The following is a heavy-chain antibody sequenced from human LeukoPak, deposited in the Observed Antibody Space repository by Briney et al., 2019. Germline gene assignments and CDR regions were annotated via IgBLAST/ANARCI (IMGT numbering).Heavy chain of an antibody. CDR1: GGSISGHY. CDR3: AKGGESSLPFDY. Sequence: SETLSLTCTVSGGSISGHYWSWLRQPAGKEPEWIGRVHTTGGTNYNPSLKSRLTMSVDTSKNQFSLHLTSVTAADTAVYYCAKGGESSLPFDYWGQGTLVTVSS. D-gene: IGHD3-10*01. V-gene: IGHV4-4*07. CDR2: VHTTGGT. J-gene: IGHJ4*02.